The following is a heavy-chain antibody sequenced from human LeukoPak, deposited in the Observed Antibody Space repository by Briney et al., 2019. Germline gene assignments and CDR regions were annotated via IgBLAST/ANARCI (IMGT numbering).Heavy chain of an antibody. CDR3: ARSGSYYDSIGGFDP. V-gene: IGHV1-69*04. CDR1: GGTFSSYA. D-gene: IGHD3-22*01. Sequence: SVKVSCKASGGTFSSYAISWVRQAPGQGLEWMGRIIPILGIANYAQKFQGRVTITADKSTSTAYMELSSLRSEDTAVYYCARSGSYYDSIGGFDPWGQGTLVTVSS. CDR2: IIPILGIA. J-gene: IGHJ5*02.